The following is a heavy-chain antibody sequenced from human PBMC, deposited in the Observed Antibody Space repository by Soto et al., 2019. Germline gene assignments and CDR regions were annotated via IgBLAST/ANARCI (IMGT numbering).Heavy chain of an antibody. Sequence: SGGSLRLSCAASGFTFSSYAMHWVRQAPGKGLEWVAVISYDGSNKYYADSVKGRFTISRDNSKNTLYLQMNSLRAEDTAVYYCARDTQGYCSGGSCRELDYWGQGTQVTVSS. CDR2: ISYDGSNK. V-gene: IGHV3-30-3*01. D-gene: IGHD2-15*01. J-gene: IGHJ4*02. CDR1: GFTFSSYA. CDR3: ARDTQGYCSGGSCRELDY.